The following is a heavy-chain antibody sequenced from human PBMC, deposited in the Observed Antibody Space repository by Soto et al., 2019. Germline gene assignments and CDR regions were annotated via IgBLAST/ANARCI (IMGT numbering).Heavy chain of an antibody. CDR1: GFSVSIYG. V-gene: IGHV3-21*01. CDR3: ARRTVTTYHDFDY. J-gene: IGHJ4*02. Sequence: PGGCLRIGCVASGFSVSIYGMNVVREATGKGLEWVSSINRASIYIYYADSVRGRFTISRDNAKNSLYLQMDGLRVEDTAVYYCARRTVTTYHDFDYWGQGTLLTVSS. D-gene: IGHD4-17*01. CDR2: INRASIYI.